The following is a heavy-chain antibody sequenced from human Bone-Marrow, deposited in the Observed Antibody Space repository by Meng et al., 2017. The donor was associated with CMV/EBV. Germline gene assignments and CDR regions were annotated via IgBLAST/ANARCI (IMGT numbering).Heavy chain of an antibody. V-gene: IGHV4-34*01. CDR2: INHSGST. J-gene: IGHJ4*02. CDR3: ARGQRVDCSSTSCLNFDY. Sequence: GSLRLSCAVYGGSFSGYYWSWIRQPLGKGLEWIGEINHSGSTNYNPSLKSRVTISVDTSKKLFSLKLSSVTAADTAVYYCARGQRVDCSSTSCLNFDYWGQGTLVTVSS. CDR1: GGSFSGYY. D-gene: IGHD2-2*01.